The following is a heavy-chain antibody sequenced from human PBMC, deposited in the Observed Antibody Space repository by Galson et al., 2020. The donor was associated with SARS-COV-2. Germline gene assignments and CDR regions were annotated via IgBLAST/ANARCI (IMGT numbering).Heavy chain of an antibody. J-gene: IGHJ5*02. V-gene: IGHV1-24*01. CDR2: FDPEDGET. CDR3: ATTPSLVVAGWFDP. CDR1: GYTLTELS. D-gene: IGHD2-15*01. Sequence: ASVKVSCKVSGYTLTELSMHWVRQAPGKWLEWMGGFDPEDGETIYAQKFQGRVTMTEDTSTDTAYMELSSLRSEDTAVYYCATTPSLVVAGWFDPWGQGTLVTVSS.